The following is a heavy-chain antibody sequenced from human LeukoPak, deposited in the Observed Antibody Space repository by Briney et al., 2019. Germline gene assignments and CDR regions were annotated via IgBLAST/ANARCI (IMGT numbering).Heavy chain of an antibody. CDR3: ARPSRGGDRFLAFDY. Sequence: GESLQISCKGSGYGFTSYWIGWVRQRPGKGLEWMWIIYPGDSDTRYSPSFQGQVTISADKSISTAYLQWSSLKASATAIYYCARPSRGGDRFLAFDYWGQGTLVTVSS. V-gene: IGHV5-51*01. CDR2: IYPGDSDT. D-gene: IGHD2-21*01. CDR1: GYGFTSYW. J-gene: IGHJ4*02.